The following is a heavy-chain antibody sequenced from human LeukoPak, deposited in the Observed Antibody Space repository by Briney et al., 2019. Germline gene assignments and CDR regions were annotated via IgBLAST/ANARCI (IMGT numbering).Heavy chain of an antibody. CDR2: ISSSSSTI. D-gene: IGHD6-19*01. Sequence: GGSLRLSCAASGFTFSSYSMNWVRQAPGKGLEWVSYISSSSSTIYYADSVKGRFTISRDNAKNSLYLQMNSLRAEDTAVYYCARDEYSSGYYFDYWGQGTLVTVSS. J-gene: IGHJ4*02. CDR1: GFTFSSYS. V-gene: IGHV3-48*04. CDR3: ARDEYSSGYYFDY.